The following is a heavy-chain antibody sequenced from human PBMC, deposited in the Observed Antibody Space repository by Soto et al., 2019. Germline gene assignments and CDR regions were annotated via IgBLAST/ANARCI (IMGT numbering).Heavy chain of an antibody. Sequence: ASVKVSCKASGYTFITYDIHWVRQSTGQGLEWMGWMNPYNGNAGYAQKFQGRVTMTRNTSISTAYMELSSLRSEDTAVYFCARRKERSGPHYFDSWGQGTLVTVSS. D-gene: IGHD6-25*01. CDR1: GYTFITYD. CDR3: ARRKERSGPHYFDS. J-gene: IGHJ4*02. CDR2: MNPYNGNA. V-gene: IGHV1-8*01.